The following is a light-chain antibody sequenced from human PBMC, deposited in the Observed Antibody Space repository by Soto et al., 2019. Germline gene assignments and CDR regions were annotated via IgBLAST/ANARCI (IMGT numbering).Light chain of an antibody. Sequence: DIQMTQSPSTLSASVGDRVTIPCRASQSISSWLAWYQQKPGKAPKLLIYKASSLESGVPSRFSVSGSGTDFTLTISSLEPEDFAVYYCQQRYNWPIPFGQGTRLEIK. J-gene: IGKJ5*01. V-gene: IGKV1-5*03. CDR1: QSISSW. CDR3: QQRYNWPIP. CDR2: KAS.